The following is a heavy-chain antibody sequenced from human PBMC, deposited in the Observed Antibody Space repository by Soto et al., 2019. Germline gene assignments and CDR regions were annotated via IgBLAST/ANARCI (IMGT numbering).Heavy chain of an antibody. CDR1: GIVFSDY. CDR2: ISGSGRTI. J-gene: IGHJ5*02. Sequence: GGSLRLSCAASGIVFSDYMSWVRQAPGKGLEWLSYISGSGRTIYSADSVKGRFTISRDNATNSLYLQMNNVRTEDTAVYYCARLPFPWGWFDPWGQGTLVTLL. V-gene: IGHV3-11*01. D-gene: IGHD3-16*01. CDR3: ARLPFPWGWFDP.